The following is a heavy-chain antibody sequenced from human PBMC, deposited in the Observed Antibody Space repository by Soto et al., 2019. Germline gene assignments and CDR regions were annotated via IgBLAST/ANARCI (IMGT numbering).Heavy chain of an antibody. CDR3: ARGRYGDY. D-gene: IGHD1-1*01. Sequence: QVHLVQSGAEVKNPGASVKVSCKGSGYDFTTYGITWVRQAPGQGLEWMAWISAHNGNTNYAPNLQGRDTVTRDTSTSTAYIELRSLRSDDTAVDYCARGRYGDYWGQGALVTVSS. V-gene: IGHV1-18*01. CDR2: ISAHNGNT. CDR1: GYDFTTYG. J-gene: IGHJ4*02.